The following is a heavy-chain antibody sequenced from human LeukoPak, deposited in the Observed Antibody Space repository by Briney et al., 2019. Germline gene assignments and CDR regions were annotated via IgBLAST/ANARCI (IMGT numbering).Heavy chain of an antibody. V-gene: IGHV3-15*01. CDR1: RFTFSDAW. D-gene: IGHD1-26*01. Sequence: GGSLRLSCAASRFTFSDAWMSWVRQAPGKGLEWVGRIKSKTDGGTTDYAAPGKGRFTISRDDSKNMLYLQMNSLKTEDTAVYYCTTERYSGSSVDCWGQGTLVTVSS. CDR3: TTERYSGSSVDC. CDR2: IKSKTDGGTT. J-gene: IGHJ4*02.